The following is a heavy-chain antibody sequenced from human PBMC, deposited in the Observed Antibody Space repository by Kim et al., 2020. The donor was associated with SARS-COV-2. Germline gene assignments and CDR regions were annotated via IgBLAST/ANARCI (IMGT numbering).Heavy chain of an antibody. D-gene: IGHD6-19*01. Sequence: SETLSLTCTVSGGSISSGGYYWSWIRQHPGKGLEWIGYIYYSGTTYYNPSLKSRVTISVDTSKNQFFLNLSSVTAADTAVYYCASLHSSGWTYYHGMNVWGQGTTVTVSS. CDR2: IYYSGTT. CDR3: ASLHSSGWTYYHGMNV. CDR1: GGSISSGGYY. J-gene: IGHJ6*02. V-gene: IGHV4-31*03.